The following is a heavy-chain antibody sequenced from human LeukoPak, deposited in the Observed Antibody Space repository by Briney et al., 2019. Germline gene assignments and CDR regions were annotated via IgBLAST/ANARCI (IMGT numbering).Heavy chain of an antibody. CDR3: AGEQGGDCSGGRSYPGGGY. D-gene: IGHD2-15*01. J-gene: IGHJ4*02. CDR1: GFTFSSYR. CDR2: ISSGGSIT. V-gene: IGHV3-48*01. Sequence: PGGSLRLSSAASGFTFSSYRMNWVRQAPGKGLEWVSYISSGGSITYYADSVKGRFTIARDNAKNSLYLQMSSLRAEDTALYYCAGEQGGDCSGGRSYPGGGYWGQGTLVTVSS.